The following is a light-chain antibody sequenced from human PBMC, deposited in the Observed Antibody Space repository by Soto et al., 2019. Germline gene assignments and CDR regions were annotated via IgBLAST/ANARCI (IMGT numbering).Light chain of an antibody. CDR2: DAS. CDR1: QSISTY. CDR3: QQRSSGL. V-gene: IGKV3-11*01. Sequence: EIVLTQSPATLSLSPGERATLSCRASQSISTYLAWYQQKPGQAPRLLIYDASNRATGIPARFSGSASGTDFCLTMSCLEPEDFSVYHCQQRSSGLFGGGTSVEIK. J-gene: IGKJ4*01.